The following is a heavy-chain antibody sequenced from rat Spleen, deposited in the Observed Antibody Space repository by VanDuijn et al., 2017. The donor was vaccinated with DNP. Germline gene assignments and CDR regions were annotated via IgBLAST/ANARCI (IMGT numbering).Heavy chain of an antibody. D-gene: IGHD1-3*01. CDR2: IWTGGST. Sequence: QVHLKESGPGLVQPSQTLSLTCTVSGFSLTSYNVHWVRQPTGKGLEWMGVIWTGGSTDYNSALKSRLSICRDTSKSQVFLNMNSLQTEDIATYYCARSDYGSYDYFDYWGQGVMVTVSS. CDR3: ARSDYGSYDYFDY. J-gene: IGHJ2*01. CDR1: GFSLTSYN. V-gene: IGHV2-30*01.